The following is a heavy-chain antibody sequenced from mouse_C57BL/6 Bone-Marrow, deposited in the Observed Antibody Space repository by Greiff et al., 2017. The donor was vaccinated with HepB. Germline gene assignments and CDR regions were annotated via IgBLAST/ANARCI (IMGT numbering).Heavy chain of an antibody. CDR3: ARDLSYFDY. CDR1: GFTFSDYY. V-gene: IGHV5-16*01. Sequence: EVKLVESEGGLVQPGSSMKLSCTASGFTFSDYYMAWVRQVPEKGLEWVATINYDGSSTYYLDSLKSRFIISRDNAKNILYLQMSSLKSEDTATYYCARDLSYFDYWGQGTTLTVSS. J-gene: IGHJ2*01. CDR2: INYDGSST.